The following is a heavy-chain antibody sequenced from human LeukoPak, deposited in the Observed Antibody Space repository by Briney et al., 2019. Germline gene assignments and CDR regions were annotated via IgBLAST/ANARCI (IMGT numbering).Heavy chain of an antibody. Sequence: PGGSLRLSCAASGFTFSSYEMNWVRQAPGKGLEWVSYISSSGSTIYYADSVKGRFTISRDNAKNSLYLQMNSLRAEDTAVYYCARDYYDSSGYTYYFDYWGQGTLVTVSS. CDR2: ISSSGSTI. J-gene: IGHJ4*02. D-gene: IGHD3-22*01. CDR3: ARDYYDSSGYTYYFDY. CDR1: GFTFSSYE. V-gene: IGHV3-48*03.